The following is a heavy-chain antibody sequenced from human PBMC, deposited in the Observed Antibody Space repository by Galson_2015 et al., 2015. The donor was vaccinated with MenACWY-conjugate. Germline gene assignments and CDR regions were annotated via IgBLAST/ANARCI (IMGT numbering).Heavy chain of an antibody. CDR1: GDSVSSNNAA. D-gene: IGHD2-21*01. J-gene: IGHJ3*01. CDR2: TYYRSKWYN. CDR3: ARWGPSHTAYRPSTDQINDAFDV. V-gene: IGHV6-1*01. Sequence: CAISGDSVSSNNAAWTWIRQSPSRGLEWLGRTYYRSKWYNDYAFSLKSRITVNPDTSKNQFSLQLNSVTPEDTAVYYCARWGPSHTAYRPSTDQINDAFDVWGQGTTVTVSS.